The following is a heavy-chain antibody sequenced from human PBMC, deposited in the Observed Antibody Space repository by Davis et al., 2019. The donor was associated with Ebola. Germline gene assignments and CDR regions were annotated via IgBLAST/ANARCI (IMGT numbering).Heavy chain of an antibody. CDR2: ISSSGSTI. D-gene: IGHD2-15*01. CDR3: AIPDCSGANCYSVYIKN. J-gene: IGHJ4*02. Sequence: GESLKISCAASGFTFSDYYMSWIRRAPGKGLEWVSYISSSGSTIYYADSVKGRFTISRDNSKNTLYLQMNSLRAEDTAVYYCAIPDCSGANCYSVYIKNWGQGTLVTVSS. V-gene: IGHV3-11*04. CDR1: GFTFSDYY.